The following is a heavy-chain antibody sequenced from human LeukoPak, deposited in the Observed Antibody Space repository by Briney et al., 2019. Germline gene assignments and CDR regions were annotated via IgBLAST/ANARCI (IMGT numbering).Heavy chain of an antibody. CDR2: INPSGGAT. J-gene: IGHJ5*02. V-gene: IGHV1-46*01. D-gene: IGHD3-16*01. CDR1: GYTFTGYY. Sequence: GASVKVSCKASGYTFTGYYMHWVRQAPGQGLEWMGIINPSGGATDYAQKFQGRVTMTRDTSTSTVYMELSSLRFEDTALYYCARVGVTVAANDHWGQGTLVTVSS. CDR3: ARVGVTVAANDH.